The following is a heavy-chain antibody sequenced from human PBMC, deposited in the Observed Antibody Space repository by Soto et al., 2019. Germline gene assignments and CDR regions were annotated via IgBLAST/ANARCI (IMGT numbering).Heavy chain of an antibody. V-gene: IGHV1-8*01. CDR3: ARDGILTGYYLSYYYYYMDV. J-gene: IGHJ6*03. CDR1: GYTFTSYD. Sequence: GASVEVSCKASGYTFTSYDINWVRQATGQGLEWMGWMNPNSGNTGYAQKFQGRVTMTRNTSISTAYMELSSLRSEDTAVYYCARDGILTGYYLSYYYYYMDVWGKGTTVTVSS. CDR2: MNPNSGNT. D-gene: IGHD3-9*01.